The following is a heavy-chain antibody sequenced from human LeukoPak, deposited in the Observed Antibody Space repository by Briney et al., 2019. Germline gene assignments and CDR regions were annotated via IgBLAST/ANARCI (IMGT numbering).Heavy chain of an antibody. CDR3: ARELRAYYYYMDV. CDR2: IYYSGST. V-gene: IGHV4-59*11. J-gene: IGHJ6*03. D-gene: IGHD4-17*01. CDR1: GGSISSHY. Sequence: SETLSLTCTVSGGSISSHYWGWIRQPPGKGLEWIGYIYYSGSTNYNPSLKSRVTISVDTSKNQFSLKLSSVTAADTAVYYCARELRAYYYYMDVWGKGTTVTVSS.